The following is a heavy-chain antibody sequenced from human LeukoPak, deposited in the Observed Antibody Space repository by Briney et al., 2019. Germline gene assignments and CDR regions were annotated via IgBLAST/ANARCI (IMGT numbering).Heavy chain of an antibody. CDR3: ARVRYFDWAYYYYYMDV. CDR2: IDHSGST. D-gene: IGHD3-9*01. Sequence: SETLSLTCAVYGGSFSGYYWSWIRQPPGKGLEWIGEIDHSGSTNYNPSLKSRVTISVDTSKNQFSLKLSSVTAADTAVYYCARVRYFDWAYYYYYMDVWGKGTTVTVSS. CDR1: GGSFSGYY. J-gene: IGHJ6*03. V-gene: IGHV4-34*01.